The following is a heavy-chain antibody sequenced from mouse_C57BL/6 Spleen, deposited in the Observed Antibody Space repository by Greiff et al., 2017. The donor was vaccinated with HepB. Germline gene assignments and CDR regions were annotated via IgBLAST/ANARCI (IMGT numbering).Heavy chain of an antibody. J-gene: IGHJ4*01. D-gene: IGHD4-1*01. CDR2: IHPNSGST. V-gene: IGHV1-64*01. Sequence: QVHVKQPGAELVKPGASVKLSCKASGYTFTSYWMHWVKQRPGQGLEWIGMIHPNSGSTNYNEKFKSKATLTVDKSSSTAYMQLSSLTSEDSAVYYCARSPPNSLMDYWGQGTSVTVSS. CDR1: GYTFTSYW. CDR3: ARSPPNSLMDY.